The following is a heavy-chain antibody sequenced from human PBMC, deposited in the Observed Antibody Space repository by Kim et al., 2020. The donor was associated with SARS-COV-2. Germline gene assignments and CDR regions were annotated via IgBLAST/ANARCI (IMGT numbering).Heavy chain of an antibody. Sequence: ASVKVSCKASGYTFTGYYMHWVRQAPGQGLEWMGRINPNSGGTNYAQKFQGRVTMTRDTSISTAYMELSRLRSDDTAVYYCAKGIAARSYYYYYMDVWGKGTTVTVSS. D-gene: IGHD6-6*01. CDR3: AKGIAARSYYYYYMDV. CDR2: INPNSGGT. V-gene: IGHV1-2*06. CDR1: GYTFTGYY. J-gene: IGHJ6*03.